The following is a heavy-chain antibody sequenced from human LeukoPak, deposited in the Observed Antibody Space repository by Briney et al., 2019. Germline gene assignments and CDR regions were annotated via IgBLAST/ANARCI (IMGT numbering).Heavy chain of an antibody. Sequence: QPGGSLRLSCAASGFTFNTYIMNWVRQAPGKGLEWVSYISSGSRTIYYADSVKGRFTISRDNAKNSLYLQMTSLRAEDTAVYYCAKDPFLVGATNFDYWGQGTLVTVSS. J-gene: IGHJ4*02. CDR3: AKDPFLVGATNFDY. D-gene: IGHD1-26*01. CDR2: ISSGSRTI. CDR1: GFTFNTYI. V-gene: IGHV3-48*01.